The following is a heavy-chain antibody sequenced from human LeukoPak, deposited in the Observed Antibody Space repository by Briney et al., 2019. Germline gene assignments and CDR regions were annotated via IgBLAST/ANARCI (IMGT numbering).Heavy chain of an antibody. D-gene: IGHD2-15*01. J-gene: IGHJ5*02. CDR3: VGRLLGISWFDP. CDR2: IWYDGSNK. CDR1: GFTFSSYG. Sequence: PGGSLRLSCAASGFTFSSYGMHWVRQAPGKGLEWVAVIWYDGSNKYYADSVKGRFTISRDNSKSTLYLQMNSLRAEDTAVYYCVGRLLGISWFDPWGQGTLVTVSS. V-gene: IGHV3-33*01.